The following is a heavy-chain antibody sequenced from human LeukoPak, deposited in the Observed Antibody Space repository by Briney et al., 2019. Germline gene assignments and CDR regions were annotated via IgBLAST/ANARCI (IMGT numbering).Heavy chain of an antibody. V-gene: IGHV3-23*01. CDR1: GFTFSSYA. CDR3: AKDHPAVAAYYYYGMDV. Sequence: GGSLRLSCAASGFTFSSYAMSWVRQAPGKGLEWVSAISDSGGRTYYADSVKGRFTISRDNSKNTLYLQMNSLRAEDTAVYYCAKDHPAVAAYYYYGMDVWGQGTTVTVSS. J-gene: IGHJ6*02. CDR2: ISDSGGRT. D-gene: IGHD6-19*01.